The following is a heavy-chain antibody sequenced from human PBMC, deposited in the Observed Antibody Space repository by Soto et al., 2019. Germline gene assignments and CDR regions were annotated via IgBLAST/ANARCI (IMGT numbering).Heavy chain of an antibody. Sequence: QVQLVQSGAEVKKPGSSVKVSCKASGGTFSSYAISWVRQAPGQGLEWMGGIIPIFGTANYAQKFQGRVTITADESTRTEDMEMNSRRSEGTVVYDCGRGSHITGPPGSWGQGTPVSVSS. J-gene: IGHJ5*02. V-gene: IGHV1-69*01. CDR1: GGTFSSYA. CDR2: IIPIFGTA. CDR3: GRGSHITGPPGS. D-gene: IGHD1-20*01.